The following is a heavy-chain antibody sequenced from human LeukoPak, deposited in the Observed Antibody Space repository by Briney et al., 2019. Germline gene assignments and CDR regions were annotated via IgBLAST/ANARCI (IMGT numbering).Heavy chain of an antibody. CDR3: AKGDGGMATIRGPFDY. CDR1: GFTFSSYG. V-gene: IGHV3-30*18. CDR2: ISYDGSNK. Sequence: GGSLRLSCAASGFTFSSYGMHWVRQAPGKGLEWVAVISYDGSNKYYADSVKGRFTISRDNSKNTLYRQMNSLRAEDTAVYYCAKGDGGMATIRGPFDYWGQGTLVTVSS. J-gene: IGHJ4*02. D-gene: IGHD5-24*01.